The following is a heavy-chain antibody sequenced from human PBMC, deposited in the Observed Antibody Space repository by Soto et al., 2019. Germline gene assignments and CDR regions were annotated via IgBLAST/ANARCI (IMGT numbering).Heavy chain of an antibody. J-gene: IGHJ5*02. V-gene: IGHV3-20*04. CDR1: GFTFDDYG. CDR3: ARDSLNPYYSSSWWYWFDP. Sequence: GGSLRLSCAASGFTFDDYGMSWVRQAPGKGLEWVSGINWNGGSTGYADSVKGRFTISRDNAKNSLYLQMNSLRAEDTALYYCARDSLNPYYSSSWWYWFDPWGQGTLVTVSS. D-gene: IGHD6-13*01. CDR2: INWNGGST.